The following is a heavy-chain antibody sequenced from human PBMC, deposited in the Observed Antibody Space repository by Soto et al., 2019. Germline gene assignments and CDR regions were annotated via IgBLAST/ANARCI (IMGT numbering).Heavy chain of an antibody. CDR3: VKDIYYFDY. V-gene: IGHV4-4*02. Sequence: QVQLQESGPGLVKPSGTLSLTCGVSGATIRGSNWWSWVRQPPGKGLEGIGEIYHSGSTNYNPSLESRVTISVDKSKNQFSLKLTSVTAADTAVYYCVKDIYYFDYWGQGTLVTVSS. CDR1: GATIRGSNW. J-gene: IGHJ4*02. CDR2: IYHSGST. D-gene: IGHD2-21*01.